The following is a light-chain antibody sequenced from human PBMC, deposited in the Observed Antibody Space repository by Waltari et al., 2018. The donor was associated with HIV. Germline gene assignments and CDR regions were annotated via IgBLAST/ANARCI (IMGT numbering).Light chain of an antibody. CDR2: ADD. CDR3: QSYDSSLSGSFV. CDR1: SSNLGAGYD. J-gene: IGLJ1*01. Sequence: QSVLTQPPSVSGAPGQRVTISCTGSSSNLGAGYDVPWFQQLPGTAPKLLIYADDNRPSGVPDRFSGSKSGTSASLAITGLQAEDEADYYCQSYDSSLSGSFVFGTGTKVTVL. V-gene: IGLV1-40*01.